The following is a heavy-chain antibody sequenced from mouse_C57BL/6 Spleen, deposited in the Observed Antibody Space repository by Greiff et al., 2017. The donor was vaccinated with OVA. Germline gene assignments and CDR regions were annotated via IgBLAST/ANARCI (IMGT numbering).Heavy chain of an antibody. CDR2: ISYDGSN. CDR1: GYSITSGYY. Sequence: ESGPGLVKPSQSLSLTCSVTGYSITSGYYWNWIRQFPGNKLEWMGYISYDGSNNYNPSLKNRISITRDTSKNQFFLKLNSVTTEDTATYYCATRGGIYYDYDGFAYWGQGTLVTVSA. CDR3: ATRGGIYYDYDGFAY. J-gene: IGHJ3*01. D-gene: IGHD2-4*01. V-gene: IGHV3-6*01.